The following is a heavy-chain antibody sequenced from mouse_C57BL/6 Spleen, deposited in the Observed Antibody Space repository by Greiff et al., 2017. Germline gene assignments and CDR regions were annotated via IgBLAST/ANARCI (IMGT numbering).Heavy chain of an antibody. Sequence: QVQLQQSGPELVKPGASVKISCKASGYAFSSSWMNWVKQRPGKGLEWIGRIYPGDGDTNYNGKFKGKATLTADKSSSTAYMQLSSLTSEDSAVYFCATGITTVVGRAYWGQGTLVTVSA. V-gene: IGHV1-82*01. J-gene: IGHJ3*01. CDR2: IYPGDGDT. CDR1: GYAFSSSW. CDR3: ATGITTVVGRAY. D-gene: IGHD1-1*01.